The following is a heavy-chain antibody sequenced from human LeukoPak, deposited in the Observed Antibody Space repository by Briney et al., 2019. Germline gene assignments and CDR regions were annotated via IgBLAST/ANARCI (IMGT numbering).Heavy chain of an antibody. CDR1: GFTFSSYA. V-gene: IGHV3-23*01. CDR2: ISGSGGST. CDR3: AKVPSMDDIDPYYYYGMDV. J-gene: IGHJ6*02. Sequence: GGSLRLSCAASGFTFSSYAMSWVRQAPGKGLEWVSAISGSGGSTYYADSVKGRFTISRDNSKNTLYLQMNSLRAEDTAVYYCAKVPSMDDIDPYYYYGMDVWGQGTTVTVSS. D-gene: IGHD3-9*01.